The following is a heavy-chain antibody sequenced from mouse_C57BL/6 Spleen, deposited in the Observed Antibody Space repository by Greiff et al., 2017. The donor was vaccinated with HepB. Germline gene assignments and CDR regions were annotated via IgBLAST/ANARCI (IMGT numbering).Heavy chain of an antibody. D-gene: IGHD1-1*01. Sequence: VQLQESGAELVRPGASVTLSCKASGYKFNDYEMHWVKQTPVHGLEWIGAIDPETGGTAYNQKFKGKAILTADKSSSTAYMELRSLTSEDSAVYYCTDLLRYNYWGQGTTLTVSS. CDR2: IDPETGGT. V-gene: IGHV1-15*01. CDR1: GYKFNDYE. CDR3: TDLLRYNY. J-gene: IGHJ2*01.